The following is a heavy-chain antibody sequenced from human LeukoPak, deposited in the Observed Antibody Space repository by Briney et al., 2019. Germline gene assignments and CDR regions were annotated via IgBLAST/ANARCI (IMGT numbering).Heavy chain of an antibody. CDR3: ARDGYSGSYYRLYYFFMDV. CDR1: GFTFDDHG. CDR2: ISGSGDNM. J-gene: IGHJ6*03. Sequence: PGGSLRLSCAASGFTFDDHGMSWVRQVPGKGLEWVSSISGSGDNMDYADSVKGRFTISRDNSENTLYLQMNSLRGEDTAVYYCARDGYSGSYYRLYYFFMDVWGKGTTVTVSS. V-gene: IGHV3-23*01. D-gene: IGHD1-26*01.